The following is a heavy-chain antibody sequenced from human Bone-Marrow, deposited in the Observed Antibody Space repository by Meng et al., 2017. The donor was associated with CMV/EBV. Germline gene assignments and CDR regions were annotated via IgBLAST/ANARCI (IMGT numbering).Heavy chain of an antibody. CDR1: GFTFSTYT. CDR2: ISSGSSYI. J-gene: IGHJ4*02. CDR3: ARGHDEDGIPFDY. Sequence: GESLKTSCAASGFTFSTYTMNWVRQAPGKGLEWVSSISSGSSYIYYADSVKGRFTISRDNAKNSLYLQMNSLRADDTAVYYCARGHDEDGIPFDYCGQGPRVTVYS. V-gene: IGHV3-21*01. D-gene: IGHD1-1*01.